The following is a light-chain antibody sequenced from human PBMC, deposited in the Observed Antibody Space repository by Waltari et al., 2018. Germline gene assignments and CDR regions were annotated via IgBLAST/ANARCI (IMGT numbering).Light chain of an antibody. CDR3: QSYDGSNHVI. CDR1: SGSIASNY. Sequence: NLLLTQPPSVSESPGKPVTISCTGSSGSIASNYVQCYQQRPGSTPTTVIYVDKRRPAAVPGRFSVSGDSSYNSASLTISGLKTEDEADYYCQSYDGSNHVIFGGGTKLTVL. J-gene: IGLJ2*01. V-gene: IGLV6-57*02. CDR2: VDK.